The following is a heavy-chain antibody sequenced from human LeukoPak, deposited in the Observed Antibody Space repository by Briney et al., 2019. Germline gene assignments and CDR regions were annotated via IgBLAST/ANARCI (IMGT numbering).Heavy chain of an antibody. J-gene: IGHJ6*02. CDR3: ARGGPPMVRDYYYYGMDV. CDR1: GGSFSDYY. CDR2: INHSGST. V-gene: IGHV4-34*01. D-gene: IGHD3-10*01. Sequence: SETLSLTCAVYGGSFSDYYWSWIRQPPGKGVEWIGEINHSGSTSYNPSLKSRVTISVDTSKNQFSLKLSSVTAAETAVYYCARGGPPMVRDYYYYGMDVWGQGTMVTVSS.